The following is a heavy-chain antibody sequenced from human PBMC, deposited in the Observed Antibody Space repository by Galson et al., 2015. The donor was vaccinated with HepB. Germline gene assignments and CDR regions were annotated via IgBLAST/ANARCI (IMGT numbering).Heavy chain of an antibody. Sequence: SVKVSCKASGHTFTSYDINWVRQATGQGLEWMGWMNPNSGNTGYAQKFQGRVTMTRNTSISTAYMELSSLRSEDTAVYYCARVEDYYGSGTYYYGMDVWGQGTTVTVSS. CDR3: ARVEDYYGSGTYYYGMDV. V-gene: IGHV1-8*01. CDR1: GHTFTSYD. J-gene: IGHJ6*02. D-gene: IGHD3-10*01. CDR2: MNPNSGNT.